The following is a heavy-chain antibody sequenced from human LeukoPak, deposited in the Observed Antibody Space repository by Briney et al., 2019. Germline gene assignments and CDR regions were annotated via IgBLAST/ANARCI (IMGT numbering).Heavy chain of an antibody. J-gene: IGHJ4*02. CDR3: AGWGVDYGGKFDYLDY. CDR2: IFHYGTT. D-gene: IGHD4-23*01. CDR1: GGSISSYY. V-gene: IGHV4-59*04. Sequence: SETLSLTCTVSGGSISSYYWSWIRQPPGKGLEWIGDIFHYGTTNYNPSLKSRLTMSVDTSTNQFSLKLNSVTAADTAVYYCAGWGVDYGGKFDYLDYWGQGMLVTVSS.